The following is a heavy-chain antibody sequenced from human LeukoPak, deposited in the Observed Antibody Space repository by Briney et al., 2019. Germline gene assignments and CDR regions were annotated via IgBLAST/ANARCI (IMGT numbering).Heavy chain of an antibody. D-gene: IGHD2-2*01. CDR2: MSAYNGNT. V-gene: IGHV1-18*01. J-gene: IGHJ6*03. CDR1: GYTFTSYG. Sequence: GASVKVSCKASGYTFTSYGISWVRQAPGQGLEWMGWMSAYNGNTNYAQKLQGRVTMTTDTSTSTAYMELRSLRSDDTAVYYCARETKVVPAARYYYYYMDVWGKGTTVTVSS. CDR3: ARETKVVPAARYYYYYMDV.